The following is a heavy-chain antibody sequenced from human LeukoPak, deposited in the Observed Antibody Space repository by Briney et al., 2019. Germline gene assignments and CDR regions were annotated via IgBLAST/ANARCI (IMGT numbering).Heavy chain of an antibody. J-gene: IGHJ1*01. CDR3: ARGTAATGFLH. CDR1: GFTFSSYW. Sequence: GGSLRLSCAASGFTFSSYWMSWVRQAPGKGLEWVSGISWNSGSIGYADSVKGRFTISRDNAKNSLFLQMNSLRVEDTAVYYCARGTAATGFLHWGQGTLVTVSS. CDR2: ISWNSGSI. V-gene: IGHV3-20*04. D-gene: IGHD6-13*01.